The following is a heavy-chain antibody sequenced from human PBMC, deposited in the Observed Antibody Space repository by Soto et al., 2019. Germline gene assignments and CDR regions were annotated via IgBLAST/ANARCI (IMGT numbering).Heavy chain of an antibody. CDR2: IIPILGIA. CDR1: GGTFSSYT. CDR3: ARDPRHLRKYCSSTSCYDGYFDL. Sequence: QVQLVQSGAEVKKPGSSVKVSCKASGGTFSSYTISWVRQAPGQGLEWMGRIIPILGIANYAQKFQGRVTITADTSTSTDYMELSSLRSEDTAVYYCARDPRHLRKYCSSTSCYDGYFDLWGRGTLVTVSS. V-gene: IGHV1-69*08. J-gene: IGHJ2*01. D-gene: IGHD2-2*01.